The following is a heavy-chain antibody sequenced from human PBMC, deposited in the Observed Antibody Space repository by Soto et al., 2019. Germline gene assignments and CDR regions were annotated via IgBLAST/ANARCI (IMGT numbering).Heavy chain of an antibody. CDR3: ARRRIAVAGTRFDY. CDR1: GGSISSSSYY. J-gene: IGHJ4*02. V-gene: IGHV4-39*01. D-gene: IGHD6-19*01. CDR2: IYYSGST. Sequence: QLQLQESGPGLVKPSETLSLTCTVSGGSISSSSYYWGWIRQPPGKGLEWIGSIYYSGSTYYNPALTSRVTISVDTSKTQFSLQLSSVTAADTAVYYCARRRIAVAGTRFDYWGQGTLVTVSS.